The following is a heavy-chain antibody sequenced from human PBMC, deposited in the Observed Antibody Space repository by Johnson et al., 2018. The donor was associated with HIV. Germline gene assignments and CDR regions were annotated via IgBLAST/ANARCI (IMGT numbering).Heavy chain of an antibody. V-gene: IGHV3-NL1*01. CDR3: ARWQQLATDAFDI. Sequence: QVQLVESGGGVVQPGKSLTLSCVVSGLSFSNFGIHWVRQAPGKGPEWVSLIYSGGTTYYADSVKGRFTISRDNSKNTLYLQMNSLRAEDTAVYYCARWQQLATDAFDIWGQGTMVTVSS. CDR2: IYSGGTT. J-gene: IGHJ3*02. D-gene: IGHD6-13*01. CDR1: GLSFSNFG.